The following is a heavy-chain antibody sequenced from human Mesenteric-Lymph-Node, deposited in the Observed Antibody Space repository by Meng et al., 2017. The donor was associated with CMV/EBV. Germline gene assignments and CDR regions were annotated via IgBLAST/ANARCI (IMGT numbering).Heavy chain of an antibody. CDR3: ARPFPSWQSPRLDPFGA. CDR1: GDSISSFYY. D-gene: IGHD6-19*01. CDR2: VHYTGST. Sequence: RQRRESGPGQVKPPEPLSLPCTVSGDSISSFYYWGWIRQPPGRGLEWIGSVHYTGSTYYSPSLKSRVTVSVDTSKNQFSLRLTSVTAADTAVYYCARPFPSWQSPRLDPFGAWGQGTLVTVSS. J-gene: IGHJ5*02. V-gene: IGHV4-39*01.